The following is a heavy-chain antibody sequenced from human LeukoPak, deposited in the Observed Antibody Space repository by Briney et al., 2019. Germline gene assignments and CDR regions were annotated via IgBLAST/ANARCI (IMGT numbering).Heavy chain of an antibody. CDR1: GYTFTSYG. Sequence: GASVKVSCKASGYTFTSYGISWVRQAPGQGLEWMGWINAGNGNTKYSQEFQGRVTITRDTSASTAYMELSSLRSEDMAVYYCARWNYDILTGYYFLGWFDPWGQGTLVTVSS. D-gene: IGHD3-9*01. J-gene: IGHJ5*02. CDR3: ARWNYDILTGYYFLGWFDP. V-gene: IGHV1-3*03. CDR2: INAGNGNT.